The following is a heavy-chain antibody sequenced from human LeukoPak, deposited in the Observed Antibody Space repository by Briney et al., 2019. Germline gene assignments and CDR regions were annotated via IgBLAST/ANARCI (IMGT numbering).Heavy chain of an antibody. D-gene: IGHD1-26*01. V-gene: IGHV4-39*01. CDR2: IYYSGDT. CDR3: ARHGSITTGAFTY. Sequence: PSDTLSLTCSVSGGSIGRSSYYWGWTRQPPGKGLEWIGSIYYSGDTYYNPSLKSRVTISVDTSRNQFSLKLGSVTAADTVIYYCARHGSITTGAFTYWGQGTLVTVSS. CDR1: GGSIGRSSYY. J-gene: IGHJ4*02.